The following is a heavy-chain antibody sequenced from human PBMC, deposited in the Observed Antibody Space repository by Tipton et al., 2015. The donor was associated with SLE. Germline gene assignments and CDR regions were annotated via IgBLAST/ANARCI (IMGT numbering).Heavy chain of an antibody. CDR2: IYYSGST. Sequence: LRLSCTVSGGSISSHYWSWIRQPPGKGLEWIGYIYYSGSTNYNPSLKSRVTISVDTSKNQFSLKLSSVTAADTAVYYCARGISLGYCSSTSCSPYYYYGMDVWGQGTTVTVSS. CDR3: ARGISLGYCSSTSCSPYYYYGMDV. D-gene: IGHD2-2*01. CDR1: GGSISSHY. J-gene: IGHJ6*02. V-gene: IGHV4-59*11.